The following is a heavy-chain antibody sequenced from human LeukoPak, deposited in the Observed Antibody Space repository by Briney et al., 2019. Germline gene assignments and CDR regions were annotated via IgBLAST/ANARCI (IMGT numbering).Heavy chain of an antibody. V-gene: IGHV1-2*06. CDR1: GYTFTDYY. D-gene: IGHD3-10*01. CDR2: INPNSGGT. CDR3: ARGRGYYGSGSSAYYYGMDV. J-gene: IGHJ6*02. Sequence: ASVKVSCKASGYTFTDYYINWVRQAPGQGLEWMGRINPNSGGTNYAQKFQGRVTMTRDTSISTAYMELSRLRSDDTAVYYCARGRGYYGSGSSAYYYGMDVWGQGTTVTVSS.